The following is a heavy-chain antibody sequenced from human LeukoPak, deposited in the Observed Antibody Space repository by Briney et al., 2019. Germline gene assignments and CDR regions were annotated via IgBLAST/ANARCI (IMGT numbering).Heavy chain of an antibody. CDR1: GFTVITND. Sequence: GGSLRHPCAASGFTVITNDMTWVRQAPGKGLEWVSVLYSDGNTKYADSVQGRFTISRDNSKNTLYLEMNSLSPDDTAVYYCARGVEPLAANTLAYWGQGTLVTVSS. D-gene: IGHD1-14*01. V-gene: IGHV3-53*01. J-gene: IGHJ4*02. CDR2: LYSDGNT. CDR3: ARGVEPLAANTLAY.